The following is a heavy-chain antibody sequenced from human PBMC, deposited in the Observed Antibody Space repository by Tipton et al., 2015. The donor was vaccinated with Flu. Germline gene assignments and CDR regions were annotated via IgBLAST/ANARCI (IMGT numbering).Heavy chain of an antibody. V-gene: IGHV4-30-4*01. Sequence: TLSLTCTVSGDSITSDSHYWSWIRQPPGKGLEWIGYMHHRGSTFYSPSLQSRVNISLDTSKNQFSLKLSSVTVADTAVYYCARAWGSSWPYYYYGFNVWGQGTTVTVSS. D-gene: IGHD6-13*01. J-gene: IGHJ6*02. CDR3: ARAWGSSWPYYYYGFNV. CDR2: MHHRGST. CDR1: GDSITSDSHY.